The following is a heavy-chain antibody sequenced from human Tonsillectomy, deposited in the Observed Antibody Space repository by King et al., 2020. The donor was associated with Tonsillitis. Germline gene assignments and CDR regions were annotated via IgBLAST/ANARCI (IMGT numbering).Heavy chain of an antibody. J-gene: IGHJ4*02. CDR2: IFSGGST. CDR3: ASGHELSESSGYYPGLDY. D-gene: IGHD3-22*01. Sequence: VQLVESGGGLIQPGGSLRLSCVVSGFTVTDNYMSWVRQAPGKGLEWVSLIFSGGSTYYADSVKGRFTISRDKSKNTVYLLMNSLRAEDTAVYHCASGHELSESSGYYPGLDYWGQGTLVTVSS. V-gene: IGHV3-53*01. CDR1: GFTVTDNY.